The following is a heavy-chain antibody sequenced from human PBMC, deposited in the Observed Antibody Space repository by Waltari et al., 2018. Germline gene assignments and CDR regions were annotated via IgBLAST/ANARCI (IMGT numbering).Heavy chain of an antibody. CDR1: RFTFSSYR. D-gene: IGHD2-15*01. V-gene: IGHV3-7*01. J-gene: IGHJ4*02. CDR2: INADGSEK. Sequence: EVQVVESGGDLVQPGGSLRLSCAASRFTFSSYRMIWVRQAPGKGMEWVANINADGSEKEYVDSVKGRFTISRDNAKNSLYLQMNSLRVEDTAVYYCARLHSANYWGQGTLVTVSS. CDR3: ARLHSANY.